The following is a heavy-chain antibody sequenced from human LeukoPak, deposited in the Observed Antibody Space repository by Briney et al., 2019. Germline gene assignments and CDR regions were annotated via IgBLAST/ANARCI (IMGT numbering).Heavy chain of an antibody. CDR3: ARRPSSYYYDSSGYYFDY. CDR1: GGSISSYY. Sequence: SETLSLTCAVYGGSISSYYWSWIRQPPGKGLEWIGYIYYSGSTNYNPSLKSRVTISVDTSKNQFSLKLSSVTAADTAVYYCARRPSSYYYDSSGYYFDYWGQGTLVTVSS. D-gene: IGHD3-22*01. V-gene: IGHV4-59*08. J-gene: IGHJ4*02. CDR2: IYYSGST.